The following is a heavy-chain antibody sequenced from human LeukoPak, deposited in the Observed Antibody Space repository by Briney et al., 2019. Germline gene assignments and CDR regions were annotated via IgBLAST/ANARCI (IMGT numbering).Heavy chain of an antibody. CDR1: GGSISSYY. Sequence: PSETLSLTCTVSGGSISSYYWSWIRQPPGKGLEWIGYIYYSGSTNYNPSLKSRVTISVDTSKNQFSLKLSSVTAADTAVYYCARRRRGYSSNFDYWGQGTLVTVSS. D-gene: IGHD5-18*01. CDR2: IYYSGST. CDR3: ARRRRGYSSNFDY. V-gene: IGHV4-59*08. J-gene: IGHJ4*02.